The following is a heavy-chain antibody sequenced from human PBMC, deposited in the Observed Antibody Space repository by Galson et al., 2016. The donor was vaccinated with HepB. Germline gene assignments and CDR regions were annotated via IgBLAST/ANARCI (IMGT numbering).Heavy chain of an antibody. CDR3: VQGSTAPAV. CDR1: GFTFSNYA. V-gene: IGHV3-23*01. Sequence: SLRLSCAASGFTFSNYAMSWVRQAPGKGLEWVSTIRGDATYTVFADSVKGRFTISRDNSKNTLSLQMNSLTADDTAIYYCVQGSTAPAVWGKGTTVTVSS. D-gene: IGHD2-2*01. J-gene: IGHJ6*04. CDR2: IRGDATYT.